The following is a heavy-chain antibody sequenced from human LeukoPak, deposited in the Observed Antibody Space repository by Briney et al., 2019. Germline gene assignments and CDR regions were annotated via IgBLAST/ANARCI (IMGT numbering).Heavy chain of an antibody. D-gene: IGHD5/OR15-5a*01. CDR3: ARGRRPSLPFFDY. V-gene: IGHV1-69*13. CDR2: IIPIFGTA. Sequence: ASVKVSCEASGGTFSSYAISWVRQAPGQGLEWMGGIIPIFGTANYAQKFQGRVTITADESTSTAYMELSSLRSEDTAVYYCARGRRPSLPFFDYCGEGALVTVSS. CDR1: GGTFSSYA. J-gene: IGHJ4*02.